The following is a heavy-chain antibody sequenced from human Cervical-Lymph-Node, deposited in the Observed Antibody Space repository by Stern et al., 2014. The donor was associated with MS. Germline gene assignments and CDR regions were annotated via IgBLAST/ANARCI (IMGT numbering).Heavy chain of an antibody. CDR1: GGSLTGYY. J-gene: IGHJ5*01. Sequence: QLQLQESGPGLVKPSATLSLTCSVSGGSLTGYYCSWIRQSPGKGLELIGYIYHTGTTQSHPSLKRRLTMSVDTSNNHFSLKLNSVTTEDTAVYYCARNRYPTTWFDSWGQGTLVIVSS. D-gene: IGHD1-1*01. CDR3: ARNRYPTTWFDS. V-gene: IGHV4-4*09. CDR2: IYHTGTT.